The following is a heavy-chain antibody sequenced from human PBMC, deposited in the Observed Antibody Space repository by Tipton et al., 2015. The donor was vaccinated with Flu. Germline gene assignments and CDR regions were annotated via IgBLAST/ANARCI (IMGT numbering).Heavy chain of an antibody. CDR2: IYHSGST. Sequence: TLSLTCTVSGDSIRSGGAYWSWIRQRPGKGLEWLAYIYHSGSTYYNPSLKSRVTMSVDTSKNQFSLKLTSVTAADTAVYYCARDQTYYYGSSDACDIWGQGTMVTVSS. D-gene: IGHD3-10*01. V-gene: IGHV4-30-4*01. J-gene: IGHJ3*02. CDR3: ARDQTYYYGSSDACDI. CDR1: GDSIRSGGAY.